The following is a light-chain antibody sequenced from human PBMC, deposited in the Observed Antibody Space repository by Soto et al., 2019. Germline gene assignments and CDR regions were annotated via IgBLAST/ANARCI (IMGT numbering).Light chain of an antibody. J-gene: IGKJ1*01. CDR2: GIS. Sequence: EIVLTQSPGTLSLSSGERATLSCRASQPIYSDYSAWYVQRPGQSPRLLIYGISRRAPGIPDRFSGSGTGTDFTLTISRLEPEDFAVYYCHEYDGWAFGQGTKVDIK. CDR1: QPIYSDY. CDR3: HEYDGWA. V-gene: IGKV3-20*01.